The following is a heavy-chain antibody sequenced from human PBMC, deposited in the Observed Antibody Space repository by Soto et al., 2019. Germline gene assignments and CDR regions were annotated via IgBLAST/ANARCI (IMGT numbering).Heavy chain of an antibody. J-gene: IGHJ6*02. D-gene: IGHD6-13*01. CDR2: ISYDGSNK. Sequence: GGFRKVSRAASRFTCISYAMHWVSQSEGKGLDCVAVISYDGSNKYYAASVKGRFTISRDNAKNSLYLQMNSLRAEDTAVYYCARDRIAADVQHGYYYYGMDVWGQGTTVTVSS. CDR1: RFTCISYA. CDR3: ARDRIAADVQHGYYYYGMDV. V-gene: IGHV3-30-3*01.